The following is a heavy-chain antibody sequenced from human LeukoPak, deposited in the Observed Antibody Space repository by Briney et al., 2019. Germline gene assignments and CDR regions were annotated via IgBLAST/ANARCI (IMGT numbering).Heavy chain of an antibody. CDR2: ISTYNGNT. Sequence: GAPVKVSCKASGYTFTNYAINWVRQAPGQGLEWMGWISTYNGNTKYAQKFQGRVTMTTDTSTSTAYMELRSLRSDDTAVYYCARDPSNSSGWRAWGDYWGQGILVTVSS. CDR3: ARDPSNSSGWRAWGDY. D-gene: IGHD6-25*01. CDR1: GYTFTNYA. J-gene: IGHJ4*02. V-gene: IGHV1-18*01.